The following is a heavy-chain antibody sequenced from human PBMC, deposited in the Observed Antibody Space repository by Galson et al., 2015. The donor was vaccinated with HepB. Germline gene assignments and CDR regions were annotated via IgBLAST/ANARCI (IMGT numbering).Heavy chain of an antibody. V-gene: IGHV1-18*01. D-gene: IGHD2-15*01. Sequence: SVKVSCKASGYTFSTYSITWVRQAPGQGLEWMGWISPYNRDTDYARKFQGRVTMTTDTFTGTAYMELSSLRSDDTAFYYCARGALAGVVGGSQNNWFAPWGQGTLVTVSS. J-gene: IGHJ5*02. CDR1: GYTFSTYS. CDR3: ARGALAGVVGGSQNNWFAP. CDR2: ISPYNRDT.